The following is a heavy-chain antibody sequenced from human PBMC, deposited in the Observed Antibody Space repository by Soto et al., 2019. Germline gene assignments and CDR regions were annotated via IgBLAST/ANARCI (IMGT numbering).Heavy chain of an antibody. CDR2: ISYDGSNN. CDR3: ARAYEGDYFDY. V-gene: IGHV3-30-3*01. D-gene: IGHD3-16*01. CDR1: GFTFSSYA. Sequence: QVQLVESGGGVVQPGRSLRLSFAASGFTFSSYAMHWVRQAPGKGLEWVAVISYDGSNNYYADSVKGRFTISRDNSKNTRYLQMNSLRAEDTAVYYCARAYEGDYFDYWGQGTLVTVSS. J-gene: IGHJ4*02.